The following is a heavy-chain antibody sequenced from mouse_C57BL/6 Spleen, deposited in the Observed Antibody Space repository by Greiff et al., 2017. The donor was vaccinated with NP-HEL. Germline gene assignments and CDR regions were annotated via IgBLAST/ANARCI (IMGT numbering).Heavy chain of an antibody. V-gene: IGHV5-4*03. CDR1: GFTFSSYA. CDR2: ISDGGSYT. J-gene: IGHJ4*01. CDR3: ARRGKDYAMDY. Sequence: EVKLEESGGGLVKPGGSLKLSCAASGFTFSSYAMSWVRQTPEKRLEWVATISDGGSYTYYPDNVKGRFTISRDNAKNNLYLQMSHLKSEDTAMYYCARRGKDYAMDYWGQGTSVTVSS.